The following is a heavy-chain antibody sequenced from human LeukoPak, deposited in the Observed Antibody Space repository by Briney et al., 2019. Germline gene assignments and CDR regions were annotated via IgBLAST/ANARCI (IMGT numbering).Heavy chain of an antibody. CDR1: GFTFSSYW. CDR3: TYFTFGGVNLLDY. Sequence: GGSLRLSCAASGFTFSSYWMNWARQAPGKGLEWVASINHNGNVNYYVDSVKGRFTISRDNAKNSLYLQMSNLRAEDTAVYYCTYFTFGGVNLLDYWGQGTLVTVSS. J-gene: IGHJ4*02. D-gene: IGHD3-16*01. V-gene: IGHV3-7*03. CDR2: INHNGNVN.